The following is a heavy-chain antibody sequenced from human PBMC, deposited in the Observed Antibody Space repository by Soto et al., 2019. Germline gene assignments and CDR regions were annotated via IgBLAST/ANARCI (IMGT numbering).Heavy chain of an antibody. Sequence: QVQLVDSGGGVVQPGRSLRLSCAASGFTFSSYGMHWVRQAPGKGLEWVAVILFDGSNKYYADSVKGRFTISRDNSTNTLYLQMNSLRAEDTAVYYCARRGEGGDYSSFAPFYYWCQGYLVTVSS. CDR3: ARRGEGGDYSSFAPFYY. CDR2: ILFDGSNK. D-gene: IGHD2-21*01. J-gene: IGHJ4*02. CDR1: GFTFSSYG. V-gene: IGHV3-33*01.